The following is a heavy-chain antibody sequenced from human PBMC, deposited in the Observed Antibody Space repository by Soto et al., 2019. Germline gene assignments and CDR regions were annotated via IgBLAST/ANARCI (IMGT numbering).Heavy chain of an antibody. D-gene: IGHD3-10*01. CDR3: AGTYGSGSKSSYYYYYAMDV. CDR2: IDPSDSYT. V-gene: IGHV5-10-1*01. CDR1: GYSFTSYW. Sequence: PGESLKISCKGSGYSFTSYWISWVRQMPGKGLEWMGRIDPSDSYTNYSPSFQGHVTISADKSISTAYLQWSSLKASDTAMYYCAGTYGSGSKSSYYYYYAMDVWGQGTTVTVSS. J-gene: IGHJ6*02.